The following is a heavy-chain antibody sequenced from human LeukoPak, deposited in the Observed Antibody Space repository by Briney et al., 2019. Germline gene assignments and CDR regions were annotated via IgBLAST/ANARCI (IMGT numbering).Heavy chain of an antibody. CDR1: GFSFSNYG. V-gene: IGHV3-23*01. D-gene: IGHD6-13*01. CDR2: ISEST. J-gene: IGHJ4*02. CDR3: ARDQEAAAGNNYFDC. Sequence: GGSLRLSCAASGFSFSNYGMSWVRQAPGEGLEWVSAISESTWYADSVKGWFTISRDSSQNTLYLQMNSLSAEDTAVYYCARDQEAAAGNNYFDCWGQGTLVTVSS.